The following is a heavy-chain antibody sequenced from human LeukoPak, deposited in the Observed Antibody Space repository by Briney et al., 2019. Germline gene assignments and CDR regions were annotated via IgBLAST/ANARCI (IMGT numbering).Heavy chain of an antibody. J-gene: IGHJ4*02. V-gene: IGHV4-39*02. CDR2: IYYSGST. D-gene: IGHD5-24*01. CDR1: GGSISSSSYY. CDR3: ARDRRDGYKYYFDY. Sequence: SETLSLTCTVSGGSISSSSYYWGWIRQPQGKGLEWIGSIYYSGSTYYNPSLKSRVTISVDTSKNQFSLKLSSVTAADTAVYYCARDRRDGYKYYFDYWGQGTLVTVSS.